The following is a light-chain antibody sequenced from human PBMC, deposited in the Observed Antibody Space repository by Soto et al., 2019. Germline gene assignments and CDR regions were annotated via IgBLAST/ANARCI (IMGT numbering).Light chain of an antibody. Sequence: EIVLPQSPDTLSLSPGERATLSCMASESVNSYLAWYQHKPGQAPRLLIYDASNRATGIPARFSGSGSGTDFTLTISSLEPEDFAVYYCQQRSNWPPLTFGGGTKVDIK. CDR2: DAS. J-gene: IGKJ4*01. V-gene: IGKV3-11*01. CDR3: QQRSNWPPLT. CDR1: ESVNSY.